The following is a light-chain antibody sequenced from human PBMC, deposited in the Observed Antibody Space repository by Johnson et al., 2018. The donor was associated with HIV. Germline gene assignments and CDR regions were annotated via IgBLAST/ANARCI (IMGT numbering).Light chain of an antibody. CDR2: DNN. CDR1: SSNIGNNY. J-gene: IGLJ1*01. CDR3: GTGDSSLRGV. V-gene: IGLV1-51*01. Sequence: QSVLTQPPSVSAAPGQKVTISCSGSSSNIGNNYVSWYQQLPGTAPKLLIYDNNKRPSGIPDRFSGSKSGTSATLGITGLQTGDEADYYCGTGDSSLRGVFGTATKATVL.